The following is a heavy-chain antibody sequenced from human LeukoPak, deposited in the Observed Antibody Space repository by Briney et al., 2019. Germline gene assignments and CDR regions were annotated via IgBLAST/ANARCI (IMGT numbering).Heavy chain of an antibody. CDR3: ARGKGNYYYDSSGYYGFDY. D-gene: IGHD3-22*01. Sequence: QPSETLSLTCTVSGGSISSYYWSWIRQPPGKGLEWIGYIYYSGTNYNPSLKSRVTISVDTSKNQFSLRLSSVTAADTAVYYCARGKGNYYYDSSGYYGFDYWGQGTLVTVSS. J-gene: IGHJ4*02. CDR1: GGSISSYY. CDR2: IYYSGT. V-gene: IGHV4-59*01.